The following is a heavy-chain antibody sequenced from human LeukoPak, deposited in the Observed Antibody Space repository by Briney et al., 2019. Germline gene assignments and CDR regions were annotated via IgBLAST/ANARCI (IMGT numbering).Heavy chain of an antibody. CDR1: GFIFTNHG. D-gene: IGHD1-26*01. J-gene: IGHJ4*02. CDR2: ITGDAGRT. Sequence: GGTLRLSCAASGFIFTNHGMNWVRQAPGKGLEWVSGITGDAGRTYYADSVEGRFTISRDNSKNTLYLQMTSLRAEDTAIYSCAKDRAWGAFAYWGQGTLVTVSS. V-gene: IGHV3-23*01. CDR3: AKDRAWGAFAY.